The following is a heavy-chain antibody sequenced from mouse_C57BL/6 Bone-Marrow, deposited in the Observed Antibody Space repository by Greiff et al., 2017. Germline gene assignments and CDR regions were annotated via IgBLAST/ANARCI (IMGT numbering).Heavy chain of an antibody. CDR2: ILPGSGST. D-gene: IGHD1-1*01. J-gene: IGHJ3*01. CDR1: GYTFTGYW. Sequence: QVQLQQSGAELMKPGASVKLSCKATGYTFTGYWIEWVKQRTGHGLEWIGEILPGSGSTNYNEKFKGKATFTADTSSNTAYMQLSILTTEDSASDYGASRGDTVVARGFAYWGQGTLVTVSA. V-gene: IGHV1-9*01. CDR3: ASRGDTVVARGFAY.